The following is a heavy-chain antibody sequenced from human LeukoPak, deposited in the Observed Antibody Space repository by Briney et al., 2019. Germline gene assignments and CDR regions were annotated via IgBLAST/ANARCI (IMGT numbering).Heavy chain of an antibody. V-gene: IGHV4-4*02. CDR2: IRHSGST. Sequence: PSGTLSLTCAVSGDSLSDSDWWTWARQPPGKGLEWIGEIRHSGSTNYSPSLKSRVTISIDKSKNQLSLKLSSVTAADTANYFCARAGIPWNPADCWGQGTLVIVSS. CDR1: GDSLSDSDW. D-gene: IGHD1-14*01. J-gene: IGHJ4*02. CDR3: ARAGIPWNPADC.